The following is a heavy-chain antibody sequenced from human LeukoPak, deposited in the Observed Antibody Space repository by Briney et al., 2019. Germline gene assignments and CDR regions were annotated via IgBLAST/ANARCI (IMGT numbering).Heavy chain of an antibody. CDR2: IYHSGST. D-gene: IGHD2-2*01. V-gene: IGHV4-38-2*01. CDR3: ARVRGYCSSTICYRYYFDY. CDR1: GYSISSGYY. Sequence: SETLSLTCAVSGYSISSGYYWGWIRQPPGKGLEWIGTIYHSGSTYYNPSLKSRVTISVDTSKNQSSLKLTSVTAADTAAYYCARVRGYCSSTICYRYYFDYWGQGTLVTVSS. J-gene: IGHJ4*02.